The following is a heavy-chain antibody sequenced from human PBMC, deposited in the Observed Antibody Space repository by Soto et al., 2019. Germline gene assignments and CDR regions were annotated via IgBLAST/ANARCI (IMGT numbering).Heavy chain of an antibody. CDR3: ARVNGIGSNRYDFYDN. CDR2: INTGSGKT. Sequence: GASVKVSCKASGYTFTSFAIHWIRQAPGQGLEWMGWINTGSGKTQYSQTFQGRVSITRDKSASTVYMDLSSLRSEDTAVFYCARVNGIGSNRYDFYDNWGQGSLVTVSS. D-gene: IGHD6-13*01. CDR1: GYTFTSFA. V-gene: IGHV1-3*04. J-gene: IGHJ4*02.